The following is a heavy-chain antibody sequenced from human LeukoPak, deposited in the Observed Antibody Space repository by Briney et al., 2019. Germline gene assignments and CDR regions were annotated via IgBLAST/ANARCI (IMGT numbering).Heavy chain of an antibody. J-gene: IGHJ3*02. Sequence: ASVKASCKASGYTFTDYYIHWVRQAPGQGLECLGWINPNSGGTNYAQKFQGWVTMTRDTSINTAYVELSKLRSDDTAVYYCATLGSAAFDIWGQGTMVTVSS. CDR3: ATLGSAAFDI. CDR1: GYTFTDYY. CDR2: INPNSGGT. V-gene: IGHV1-2*04. D-gene: IGHD7-27*01.